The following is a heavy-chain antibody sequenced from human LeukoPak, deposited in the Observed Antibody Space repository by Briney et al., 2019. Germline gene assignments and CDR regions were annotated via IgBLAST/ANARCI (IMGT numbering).Heavy chain of an antibody. J-gene: IGHJ4*02. D-gene: IGHD6-6*01. Sequence: SETLSLTCNVSGGSISSSSYYWGWIRQPPGKGLEWIGSIYYSGSTYYNPSLKSRVTISVDTSKNQFSLKLSSVTAADTAVYYCARDRIRSIAARWTLRKELTIDYWGQGTLVTVSS. CDR1: GGSISSSSYY. CDR3: ARDRIRSIAARWTLRKELTIDY. CDR2: IYYSGST. V-gene: IGHV4-39*02.